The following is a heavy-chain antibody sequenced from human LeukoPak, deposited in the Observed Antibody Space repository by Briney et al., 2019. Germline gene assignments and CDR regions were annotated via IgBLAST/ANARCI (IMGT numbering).Heavy chain of an antibody. V-gene: IGHV3-53*01. CDR3: ARGGNGPFDY. J-gene: IGHJ4*02. CDR1: GFTVSSSY. CDR2: IYSGGGT. D-gene: IGHD3-16*01. Sequence: GGSLRLSCAASGFTVSSSYMSWVRQAPGKGLEWVSIIYSGGGTYYADSAKGRFTISRDNSKNTLYLQINSLRAEDTAVYYCARGGNGPFDYWGQGTLVTVSS.